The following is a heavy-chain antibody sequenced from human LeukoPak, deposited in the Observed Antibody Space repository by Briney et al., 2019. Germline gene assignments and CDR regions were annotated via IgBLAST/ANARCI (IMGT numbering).Heavy chain of an antibody. CDR2: IGRDDHGGRS. J-gene: IGHJ4*01. CDR1: GFTFEDSV. V-gene: IGHV3-49*04. D-gene: IGHD3-9*01. Sequence: RSLRLSCTTSGFTFEDSVTSWGRPAPGKGLEWLGFIGRDDHGGRSEYATSVKGRLVISRDDSRSIAYLQLNSLRSEDTATYYFSREGDVLTCCYPDYWGNGTLITVSP. CDR3: SREGDVLTCCYPDY.